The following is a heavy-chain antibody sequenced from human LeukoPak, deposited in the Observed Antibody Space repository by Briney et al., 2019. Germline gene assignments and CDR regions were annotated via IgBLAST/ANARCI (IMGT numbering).Heavy chain of an antibody. J-gene: IGHJ6*03. CDR2: IDRDGRVQ. D-gene: IGHD2-2*02. CDR3: ASSIVVVPAAIRYYYYYMDV. V-gene: IGHV3-7*03. Sequence: PGGSLRLSCTASGFTTHYWLNWVRQSPGKGLEWVANIDRDGRVQHYVDSVEGRFTISRDSAKNSLALQMHSLRSEDTAVYYCASSIVVVPAAIRYYYYYMDVWGKGTTVTVSS. CDR1: GFTTHYW.